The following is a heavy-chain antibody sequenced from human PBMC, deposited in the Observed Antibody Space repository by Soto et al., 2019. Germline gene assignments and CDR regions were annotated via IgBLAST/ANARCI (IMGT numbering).Heavy chain of an antibody. CDR1: GGSISSSSYY. Sequence: SETLSLTCTVSGGSISSSSYYWGWIRQPPGKGLEWIGSIYYSGSTYYNPSLKSRVTISVDTSKNQFSLKLSSVTAADTAVYYCARRGWSGVLDYWGQGTLVTVSS. D-gene: IGHD3-10*01. V-gene: IGHV4-39*01. CDR2: IYYSGST. J-gene: IGHJ4*02. CDR3: ARRGWSGVLDY.